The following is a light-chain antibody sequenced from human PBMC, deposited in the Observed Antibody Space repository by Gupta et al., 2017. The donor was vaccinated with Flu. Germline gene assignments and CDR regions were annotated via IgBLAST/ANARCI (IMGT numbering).Light chain of an antibody. J-gene: IGKJ5*01. Sequence: EIVLTQSPATLSLSPGERATLSCRASQSVSSYLAWYQQKPSQAPRLLIYDASNRATGIPARFSGSGSGTDFTLTISSLEPEDFAVYYCQQRSNWHFGQGTRLEIK. CDR3: QQRSNWH. CDR2: DAS. CDR1: QSVSSY. V-gene: IGKV3-11*01.